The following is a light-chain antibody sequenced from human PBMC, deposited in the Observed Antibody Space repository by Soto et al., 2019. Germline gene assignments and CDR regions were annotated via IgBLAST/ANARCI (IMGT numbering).Light chain of an antibody. CDR3: QKYNSAPQT. J-gene: IGKJ1*01. CDR2: AAS. CDR1: QGISSW. V-gene: IGKV1-27*01. Sequence: DIQMTQSPSSVSASVGYRVTITCRSRQGISSWLAWYQQKSGKVPKLLIYAASTLQSGVPSRFSGSGSGTDFTLTISSLQPEDVATYYCQKYNSAPQTFGQGTKVDI.